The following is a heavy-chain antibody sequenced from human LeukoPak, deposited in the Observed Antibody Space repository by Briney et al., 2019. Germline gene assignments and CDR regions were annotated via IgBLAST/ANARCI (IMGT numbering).Heavy chain of an antibody. CDR3: TTCLNGAGQPVAIYYYGRDV. CDR1: GYTLTEMS. V-gene: IGHV1-24*01. J-gene: IGHJ6*02. CDR2: FDPEDGET. D-gene: IGHD2-2*01. Sequence: ASVKVSCKVSGYTLTEMSIHWVRQAPGGALEWMGGFDPEDGETVYAPKFQGRVTMTEDTSADTAYMELSSLRSEDTAVYYCTTCLNGAGQPVAIYYYGRDVWGQGTTVTVSS.